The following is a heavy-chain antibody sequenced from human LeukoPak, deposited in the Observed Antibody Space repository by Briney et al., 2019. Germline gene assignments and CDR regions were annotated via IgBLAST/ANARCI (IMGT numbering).Heavy chain of an antibody. CDR3: ASLRDYYDSSGYY. D-gene: IGHD3-22*01. CDR1: GGSISSYY. CDR2: IYTSGST. J-gene: IGHJ4*02. V-gene: IGHV4-4*07. Sequence: SETLSLTCTVSGGSISSYYWSWIRQPAGKGLEWIGRIYTSGSTNYNPPLKSRVTISVDTSKNQFSLKLSSVTAADTAVYYCASLRDYYDSSGYYWGQGTLVTVSS.